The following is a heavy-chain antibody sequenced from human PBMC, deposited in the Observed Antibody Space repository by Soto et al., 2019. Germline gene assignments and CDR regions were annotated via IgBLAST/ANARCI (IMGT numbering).Heavy chain of an antibody. CDR2: IYYSGST. D-gene: IGHD3-9*01. J-gene: IGHJ6*02. V-gene: IGHV4-31*03. CDR3: ARAPNYYDILTAPVYYGMDV. Sequence: TLSLTCTVSGGSISSGGYYWSWIRQHPGKGLEWIGYIYYSGSTNYNPSLKSRVTISVDTSKNQFPLKLSSVTAADTAVYYCARAPNYYDILTAPVYYGMDVWGQGTTVTVSS. CDR1: GGSISSGGYY.